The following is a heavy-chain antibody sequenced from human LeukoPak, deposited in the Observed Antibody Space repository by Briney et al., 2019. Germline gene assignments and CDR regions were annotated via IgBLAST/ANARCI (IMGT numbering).Heavy chain of an antibody. CDR3: ARGGDYTTFDY. V-gene: IGHV4-34*01. D-gene: IGHD4-17*01. Sequence: SSETLSLTCAVYGGSFSGYYWSWIRQPPGKRLEWIGEINHSGSTNYNPSLKSRVTISVDTSKNQFSLKLSSVTAADTAVYYCARGGDYTTFDYWGQGTLVTVSS. J-gene: IGHJ4*02. CDR1: GGSFSGYY. CDR2: INHSGST.